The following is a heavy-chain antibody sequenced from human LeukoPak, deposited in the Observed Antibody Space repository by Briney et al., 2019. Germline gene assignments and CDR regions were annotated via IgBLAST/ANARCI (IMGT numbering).Heavy chain of an antibody. CDR1: GGSISSYY. Sequence: SETLSLTCTVSGGSISSYYWSWIRQPPGKGLEWIGYIYHSGSTNYNPSLKSRVTISVDTSKNQFSLKLSSVTAADTAVYYCARDQAAYYDRSGYHYSSTAAAFDIWGQGTVVTVSS. CDR3: ARDQAAYYDRSGYHYSSTAAAFDI. V-gene: IGHV4-59*12. J-gene: IGHJ3*02. CDR2: IYHSGST. D-gene: IGHD3-22*01.